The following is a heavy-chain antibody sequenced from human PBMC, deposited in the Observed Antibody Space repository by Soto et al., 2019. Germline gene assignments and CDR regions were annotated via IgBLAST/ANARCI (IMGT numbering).Heavy chain of an antibody. J-gene: IGHJ5*02. CDR2: ISYDGSNK. V-gene: IGHV3-30*18. D-gene: IGHD2-15*01. Sequence: WVAVISYDGSNKYYADSVKGRFTISRDNSKNTLYLQMNSLRAEDTAVYYCAKDRWGFYCSGGSCYSPWFDPWGQGTLVTVSS. CDR3: AKDRWGFYCSGGSCYSPWFDP.